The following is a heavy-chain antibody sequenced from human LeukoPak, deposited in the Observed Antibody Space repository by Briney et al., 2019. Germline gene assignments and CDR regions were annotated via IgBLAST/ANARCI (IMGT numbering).Heavy chain of an antibody. Sequence: SETLSLTCTVSGGSISGSYWSWIRQPPGKALDWIGGIYYTGSTSYNRSLKSRVTMSVDTSKNQFSLQVRSVTAADTAVYYCARYGVYGDYDYWGQGTLVTVSS. CDR1: GGSISGSY. CDR2: IYYTGST. V-gene: IGHV4-59*12. D-gene: IGHD4-17*01. CDR3: ARYGVYGDYDY. J-gene: IGHJ4*02.